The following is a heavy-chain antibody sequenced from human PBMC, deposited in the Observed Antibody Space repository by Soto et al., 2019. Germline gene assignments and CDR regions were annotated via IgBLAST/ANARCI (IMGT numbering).Heavy chain of an antibody. Sequence: GGSLRLSCAASGFTFSSYWMSWVRQAPGKGLEWVANIKQDGSEKYYVDSVKGRFTISRDNAKNSLYLQMNSLRAEDTAVYYCASPAAGYSSGWKDDAFDIWGQGTMVTVSS. CDR1: GFTFSSYW. D-gene: IGHD6-19*01. CDR2: IKQDGSEK. V-gene: IGHV3-7*01. J-gene: IGHJ3*02. CDR3: ASPAAGYSSGWKDDAFDI.